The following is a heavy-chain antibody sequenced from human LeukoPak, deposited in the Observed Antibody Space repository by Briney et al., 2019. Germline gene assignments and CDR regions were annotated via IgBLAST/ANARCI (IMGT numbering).Heavy chain of an antibody. CDR3: AKDMEEWLHLPRGGDY. D-gene: IGHD5-24*01. V-gene: IGHV3-30*18. J-gene: IGHJ4*02. CDR2: ISYDGSNK. Sequence: PGGSLRLSCAASGFTFSSYGMHRVRQAPGKGLEWVAVISYDGSNKYYADSVKGRFTIPRDNSKNTLYLQMNSLRAEDTAVYYCAKDMEEWLHLPRGGDYWGQGTLVTVSS. CDR1: GFTFSSYG.